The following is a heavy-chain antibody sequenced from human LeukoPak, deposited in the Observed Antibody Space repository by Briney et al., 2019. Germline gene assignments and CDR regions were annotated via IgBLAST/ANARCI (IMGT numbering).Heavy chain of an antibody. V-gene: IGHV3-21*01. D-gene: IGHD3-3*01. CDR2: ISSSSSYI. Sequence: KTGGSLRLSCAASGFTFSSYSMNWVRQAPGKGLEWVSSISSSSSYIYYADSVKGRFTISSDNAENSLYLQLNSLRAETTAADYCARGRVWSGYYRGPYYFEYGGQETLVSVS. CDR3: ARGRVWSGYYRGPYYFEY. CDR1: GFTFSSYS. J-gene: IGHJ4*02.